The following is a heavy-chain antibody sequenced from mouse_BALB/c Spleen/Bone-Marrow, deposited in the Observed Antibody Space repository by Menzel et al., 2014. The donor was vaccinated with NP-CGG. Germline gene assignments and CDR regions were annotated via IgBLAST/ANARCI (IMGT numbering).Heavy chain of an antibody. CDR1: GYTFTEYT. V-gene: IGHV1-18*01. CDR3: AIYYSDYPVMDY. J-gene: IGHJ4*01. D-gene: IGHD1-1*01. CDR2: FNPNNGVT. Sequence: SGPELVKPGASVKISCKTSGYTFTEYTMHWVKQSHGKSLEWIGGFNPNNGVTIYNQKFKDKATLTVDKSSSTAYMELRSLTSDDSAVYYCAIYYSDYPVMDYWGQGTSVAVSS.